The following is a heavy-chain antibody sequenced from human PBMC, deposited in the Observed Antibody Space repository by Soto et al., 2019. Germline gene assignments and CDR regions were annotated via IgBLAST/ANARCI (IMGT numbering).Heavy chain of an antibody. V-gene: IGHV3-30*18. CDR3: AKDPRDGYYDILTGSTDY. CDR1: GFTFSSYG. CDR2: ISYDGSNK. J-gene: IGHJ4*02. D-gene: IGHD3-9*01. Sequence: QVQLVESGGGVVQPGRSLRLSCAASGFTFSSYGMHWVRQAPGKGLEWVAVISYDGSNKYYADSVKGRFTISRDNSKNTLYLQMISLRAEDTAVYYCAKDPRDGYYDILTGSTDYWGQGTLVTVSS.